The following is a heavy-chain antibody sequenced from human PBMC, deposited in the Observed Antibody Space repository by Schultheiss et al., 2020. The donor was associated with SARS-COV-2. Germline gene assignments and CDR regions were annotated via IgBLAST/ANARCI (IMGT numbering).Heavy chain of an antibody. V-gene: IGHV5-51*01. CDR3: ARISSCTNGVCTFYYDMDV. D-gene: IGHD2-8*01. Sequence: GESLKISCKGSGYSFTSYWIGWVRQMPAKGLEWMGNIYPGDSDTRYSPSFQGQVTISADKSISTAYLQWTSLKASDTAIYYCARISSCTNGVCTFYYDMDVLCQCTTFTVSS. CDR2: IYPGDSDT. J-gene: IGHJ6*02. CDR1: GYSFTSYW.